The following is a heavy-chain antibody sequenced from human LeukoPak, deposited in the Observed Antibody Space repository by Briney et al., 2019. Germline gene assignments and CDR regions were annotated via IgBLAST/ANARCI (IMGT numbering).Heavy chain of an antibody. V-gene: IGHV3-48*03. CDR3: AKDASGTYPSDFDY. Sequence: GGSLRLSCAASGFTFSSYEMNWVRQAPGKGLEWVSYISSSGSTIYYADSVKGRFTISRDNAKNSLYLQMNSLRAEDTAVYYCAKDASGTYPSDFDYWGQGTLVTVSS. CDR2: ISSSGSTI. J-gene: IGHJ4*02. D-gene: IGHD3-3*01. CDR1: GFTFSSYE.